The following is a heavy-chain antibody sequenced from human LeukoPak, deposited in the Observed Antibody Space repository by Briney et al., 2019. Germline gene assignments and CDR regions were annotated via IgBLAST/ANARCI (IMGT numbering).Heavy chain of an antibody. CDR1: GFIFTNYF. D-gene: IGHD3-3*01. V-gene: IGHV3-7*01. Sequence: PGGSPRLSCAASGFIFTNYFMSWVRQAPGKGLEWVASIKHDGSEKYYVDSVGGRFTISRDNTMNSLYLQMSSLRAEDTAVYYCATDRGWRTSGYYLYYFEYWGQGTLVAYSS. CDR2: IKHDGSEK. CDR3: ATDRGWRTSGYYLYYFEY. J-gene: IGHJ4*02.